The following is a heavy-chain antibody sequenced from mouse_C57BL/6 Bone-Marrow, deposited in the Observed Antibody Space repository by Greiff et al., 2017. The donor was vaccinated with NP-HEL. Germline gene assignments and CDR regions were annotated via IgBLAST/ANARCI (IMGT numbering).Heavy chain of an antibody. CDR3: ARPGYGSSYWYFDV. J-gene: IGHJ1*03. Sequence: EVQLQQSGPELVKPGASVKISCKASGYSFTDYNMNWVKQSNGKSLEWIGVINPNYGTTSYNQKFKGKATLTVDQSSSTAYMQLNSLTSEDSAVYYWARPGYGSSYWYFDVWGTGTTVTVSS. V-gene: IGHV1-39*01. CDR1: GYSFTDYN. D-gene: IGHD1-1*01. CDR2: INPNYGTT.